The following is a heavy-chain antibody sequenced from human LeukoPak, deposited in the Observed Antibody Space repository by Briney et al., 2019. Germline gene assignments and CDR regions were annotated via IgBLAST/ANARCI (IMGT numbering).Heavy chain of an antibody. D-gene: IGHD3-22*01. V-gene: IGHV3-23*01. CDR3: AKDGWYYESSGLGAFDD. CDR2: ISGSGGST. CDR1: GFTFSSYA. Sequence: SGGSLRLSCAASGFTFSSYAMSWVRQAPGKGLEWVSTISGSGGSTYYADSVKGRFTISRDNSKNTLYLQMDSLRADDTAVYYCAKDGWYYESSGLGAFDDWGQGTMVTVSS. J-gene: IGHJ3*01.